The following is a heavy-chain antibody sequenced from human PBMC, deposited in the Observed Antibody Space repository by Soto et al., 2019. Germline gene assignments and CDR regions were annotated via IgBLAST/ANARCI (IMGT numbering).Heavy chain of an antibody. CDR3: ARREIQGPIDY. CDR1: GYSISSSNW. D-gene: IGHD1-26*01. CDR2: IYYSGTT. J-gene: IGHJ4*02. Sequence: QVQLQESGPGLVKPSDTLSLTCAVSGYSISSSNWWGWIRQPPGKGLEWIGYIYYSGTTYYNPSLKSRVPMSVDTSENRFSLKLTSVTAVDTAVYYCARREIQGPIDYWGQGTLVTVSS. V-gene: IGHV4-28*01.